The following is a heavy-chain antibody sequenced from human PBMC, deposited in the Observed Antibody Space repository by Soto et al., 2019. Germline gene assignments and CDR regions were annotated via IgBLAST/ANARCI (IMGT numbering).Heavy chain of an antibody. D-gene: IGHD1-26*01. Sequence: AGGSLRLSCAASGFTFSSYGMHWVRQAPGKGLEWVAVISYDGSNKYYADSVKGRFTISRDNSKNTLYLQMNSLRAEDTAVYYCAKDVGWGVGATIDYWGQGTLVTVSS. J-gene: IGHJ4*02. CDR3: AKDVGWGVGATIDY. CDR2: ISYDGSNK. CDR1: GFTFSSYG. V-gene: IGHV3-30*18.